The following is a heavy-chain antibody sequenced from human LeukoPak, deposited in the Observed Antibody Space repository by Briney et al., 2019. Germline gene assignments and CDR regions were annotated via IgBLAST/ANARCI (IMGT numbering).Heavy chain of an antibody. CDR3: ARDQSVLRYFDWLIQSPSFDY. CDR2: ISAYNGNT. J-gene: IGHJ4*02. D-gene: IGHD3-9*01. Sequence: GASVKVSCKASGYTFTSYGISWVRQAPGQGLEWMGWISAYNGNTNYAQKLQGRVTMTTDTSTSTAYMELRSLRSDDTAVYYCARDQSVLRYFDWLIQSPSFDYWGQGTLVTVSS. CDR1: GYTFTSYG. V-gene: IGHV1-18*01.